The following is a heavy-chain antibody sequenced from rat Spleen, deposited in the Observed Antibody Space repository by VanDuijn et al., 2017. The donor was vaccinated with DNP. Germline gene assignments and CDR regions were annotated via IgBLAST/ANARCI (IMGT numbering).Heavy chain of an antibody. CDR2: IQSGGRT. Sequence: QVQLKESEPDLVQPSQTLSLTCTVSGFSLTSYHVHWVRQPPGKGLEWMGRIQSGGRTDYNSAVKSRLSISRDTSKSQVLLKMNSLQTEDSAIYFCTKEREPNNNPFYFDCWGQGVMVTVSS. CDR1: GFSLTSYH. J-gene: IGHJ2*01. D-gene: IGHD1-10*01. V-gene: IGHV2-27*01. CDR3: TKEREPNNNPFYFDC.